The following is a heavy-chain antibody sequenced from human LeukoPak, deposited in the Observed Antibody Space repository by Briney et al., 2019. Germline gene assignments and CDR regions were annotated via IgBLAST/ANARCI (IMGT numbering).Heavy chain of an antibody. Sequence: GGSLRLSCAASGFTFSSYGFHWVRQAPGKGLEWVAVVWYDGNKKYYADSVKGRFTVSKDNSKNTLYLQMNSLRAEDTAVYYCARAAPGDCSSTSCSLFDNWGQGILVTVSS. CDR3: ARAAPGDCSSTSCSLFDN. CDR1: GFTFSSYG. J-gene: IGHJ4*02. D-gene: IGHD2-2*01. CDR2: VWYDGNKK. V-gene: IGHV3-33*01.